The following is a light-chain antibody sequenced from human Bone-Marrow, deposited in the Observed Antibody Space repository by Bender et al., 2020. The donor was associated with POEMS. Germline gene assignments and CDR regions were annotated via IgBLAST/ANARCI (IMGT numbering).Light chain of an antibody. CDR1: SSDVGGYNL. CDR2: EVS. CDR3: CSYAGGTTFYV. V-gene: IGLV2-23*02. Sequence: QSALTQPPSASGSPGQSVTISCTGTSSDVGGYNLVSWYQQHPGKAPKLMIYEVSKRPSGISNRFSGSKSGNTASLTISGLQAEDEADYYCCSYAGGTTFYVFGRGTKVTVL. J-gene: IGLJ1*01.